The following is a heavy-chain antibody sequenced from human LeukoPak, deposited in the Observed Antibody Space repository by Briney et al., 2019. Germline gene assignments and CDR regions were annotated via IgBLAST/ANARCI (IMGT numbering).Heavy chain of an antibody. J-gene: IGHJ1*01. V-gene: IGHV3-11*06. CDR1: GFSFSDEY. CDR3: ARPLYGDFAKYFQR. D-gene: IGHD4-17*01. CDR2: ISASGSYT. Sequence: PGGSLRLSCAASGFSFSDEYMSWIRQAPGQGLEWISYISASGSYTNYADSVKGRFTISRDNAKNSLYLQMSSLRAEDTALYYCARPLYGDFAKYFQRWGQGTLVTVSS.